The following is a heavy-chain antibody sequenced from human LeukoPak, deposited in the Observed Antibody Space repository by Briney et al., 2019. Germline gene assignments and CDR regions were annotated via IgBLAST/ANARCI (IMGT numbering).Heavy chain of an antibody. CDR3: ATGHGGKMLTDAFDI. Sequence: SVKVSCKASGGTFSSYAISWVRQAPGQGLEWMGGIIPIFGTANYAQKFQGRVTITTDESTSTAYMELSSLRPEDTAVYYCATGHGGKMLTDAFDIWGQGTMVTVSS. CDR2: IIPIFGTA. CDR1: GGTFSSYA. J-gene: IGHJ3*02. D-gene: IGHD4-23*01. V-gene: IGHV1-69*05.